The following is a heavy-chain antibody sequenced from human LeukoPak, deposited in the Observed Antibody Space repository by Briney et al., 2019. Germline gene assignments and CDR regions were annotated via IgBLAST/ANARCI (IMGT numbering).Heavy chain of an antibody. Sequence: PGGSLRLSCAASGFTFSNYAMSWVRQAPGKGLEWVSDISGSGDSTYYADSVKGRFTISRDNSKNTLYLQMNSLRAEDTPIYYCAKEYTGTFSPFPSYFDNWGQGTLVTVSS. D-gene: IGHD1-26*01. CDR1: GFTFSNYA. J-gene: IGHJ4*02. V-gene: IGHV3-23*01. CDR3: AKEYTGTFSPFPSYFDN. CDR2: ISGSGDST.